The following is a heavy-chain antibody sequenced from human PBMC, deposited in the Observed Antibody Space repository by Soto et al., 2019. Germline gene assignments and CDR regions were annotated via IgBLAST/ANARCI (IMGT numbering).Heavy chain of an antibody. J-gene: IGHJ6*02. V-gene: IGHV3-23*01. CDR1: GFTFSSYA. CDR2: ISDSGGST. CDR3: AEVRSYYYYGMDV. Sequence: EVQLLESGGGLVQPGGSLRLSCAASGFTFSSYAMSWVRQAPGKGLEWVSAISDSGGSTYYADSVKGRFTISRDNSKNTLFRHMNSLRAEDTAVYYCAEVRSYYYYGMDVWGQGTTVTVSS.